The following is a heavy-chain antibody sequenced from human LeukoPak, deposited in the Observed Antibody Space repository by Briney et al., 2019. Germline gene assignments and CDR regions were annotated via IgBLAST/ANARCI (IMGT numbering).Heavy chain of an antibody. CDR3: ARENLGYCSSTSCFGFDY. CDR2: IYYSGST. Sequence: SETLSLTCTVSGGSISSYYWSWIRQPPGKGLEWIGYIYYSGSTNYNPSLKSRVTISVDTSKNQFSLKLSSVTAADTAVYYCARENLGYCSSTSCFGFDYWGQGTLFTVSS. D-gene: IGHD2-2*01. V-gene: IGHV4-59*01. CDR1: GGSISSYY. J-gene: IGHJ4*02.